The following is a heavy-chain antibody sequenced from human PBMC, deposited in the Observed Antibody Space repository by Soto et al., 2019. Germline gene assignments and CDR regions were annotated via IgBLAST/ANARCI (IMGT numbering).Heavy chain of an antibody. Sequence: GGSLRLSCAASGFTFSSYYMNWVRQAPGKGLVWVSRITNNGSRTDYADSVKGRFTISRDNARNTLYLQMNSLRAEDTAVYYCASELRFLEWPWLEHWVQGT. J-gene: IGHJ1*01. CDR3: ASELRFLEWPWLEH. D-gene: IGHD3-3*01. CDR1: GFTFSSYY. CDR2: ITNNGSRT. V-gene: IGHV3-74*01.